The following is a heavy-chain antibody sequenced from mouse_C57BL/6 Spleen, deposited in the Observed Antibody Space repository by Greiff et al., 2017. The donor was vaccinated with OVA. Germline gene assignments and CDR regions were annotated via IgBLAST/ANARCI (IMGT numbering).Heavy chain of an antibody. CDR3: ARIWYYAMDY. J-gene: IGHJ4*01. V-gene: IGHV5-17*01. CDR1: GFTFSDYG. Sequence: EVMLVESGGGLVKPGGSLKLSCAASGFTFSDYGMHWVRQAPEKGLEWVAYISSGSSTIYYADTVKGRFTISRDNAKNTLFLQMTSLRSEDTARYYCARIWYYAMDYWGQGTSVTVSS. CDR2: ISSGSSTI.